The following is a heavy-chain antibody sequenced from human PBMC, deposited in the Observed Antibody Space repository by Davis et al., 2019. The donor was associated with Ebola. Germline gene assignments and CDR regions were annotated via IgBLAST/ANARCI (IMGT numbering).Heavy chain of an antibody. D-gene: IGHD3-3*01. CDR2: ESDSERER. J-gene: IGHJ4*02. CDR3: VRAVFHEVLDY. CDR1: GFTFRNYA. V-gene: IGHV3-30*04. Sequence: GESLKISCAASGFTFRNYAMHWVRQAPGKGPEWVAVESDSERERFYADSVKGRFTISRDNSENTLYLQMSSLTVDDTAVYYCVRAVFHEVLDYWGQGTPVTVSS.